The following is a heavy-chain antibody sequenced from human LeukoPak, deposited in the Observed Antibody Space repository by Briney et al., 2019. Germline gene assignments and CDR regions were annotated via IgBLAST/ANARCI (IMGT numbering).Heavy chain of an antibody. V-gene: IGHV1-69*04. D-gene: IGHD6-19*01. J-gene: IGHJ4*02. CDR1: GGTFSNYA. Sequence: SVKVSCKASGGTFSNYAISWVRQAPGQGLEWMGRIIPILSIPDYAQNFQGRVTITADKSTSTAYMELSSLRSEDTAVYYCARDSAYTAVAGIFDYWGQGTLVTVSS. CDR2: IIPILSIP. CDR3: ARDSAYTAVAGIFDY.